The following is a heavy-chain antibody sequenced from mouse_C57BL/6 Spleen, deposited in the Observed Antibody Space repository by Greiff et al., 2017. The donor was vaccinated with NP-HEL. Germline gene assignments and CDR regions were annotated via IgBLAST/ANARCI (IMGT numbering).Heavy chain of an antibody. Sequence: VQLQQPGPVLVKPGASVKMSCKASGYTFTDYCMNWVKQSHGKSLEWIGVINPSNGGTSYNQKFKGKATLTVDKSSSTAYMELSSLTSEDSAVYYCASCGRAMDYWGQGTSVTVSS. CDR2: INPSNGGT. V-gene: IGHV1-19*01. CDR1: GYTFTDYC. J-gene: IGHJ4*01. CDR3: ASCGRAMDY.